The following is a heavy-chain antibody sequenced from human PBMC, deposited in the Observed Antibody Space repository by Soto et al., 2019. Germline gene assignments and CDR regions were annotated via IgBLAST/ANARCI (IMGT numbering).Heavy chain of an antibody. CDR3: ARARGKQLSPFDY. CDR1: GFTFSSYS. J-gene: IGHJ4*02. D-gene: IGHD6-13*01. CDR2: ISSSSAYI. Sequence: EVQLVESGGGLVKPGGSLRLSCAASGFTFSSYSMHWVRQAPGKGLEWVSSISSSSAYIYYADSLKGRFTVSRDNAKTSRSLQMNSLRAEDTAVYYCARARGKQLSPFDYWGQGTLVTVSS. V-gene: IGHV3-21*01.